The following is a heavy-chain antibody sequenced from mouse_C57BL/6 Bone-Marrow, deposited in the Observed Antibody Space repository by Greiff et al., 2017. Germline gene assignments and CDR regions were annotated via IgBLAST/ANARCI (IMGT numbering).Heavy chain of an antibody. V-gene: IGHV14-4*01. CDR2: IDPENGDT. Sequence: VHVKQSGAELVRPGASVKLSCTASGFNIKDDYMHWVKQRPEQGLEWIGWIDPENGDTEYASKFQGKATITADTSSNTAYLQLSSLTSEDTAVYYCTTDLIYYDYDAFAYWGQGTLVTVSA. J-gene: IGHJ3*01. CDR3: TTDLIYYDYDAFAY. CDR1: GFNIKDDY. D-gene: IGHD2-4*01.